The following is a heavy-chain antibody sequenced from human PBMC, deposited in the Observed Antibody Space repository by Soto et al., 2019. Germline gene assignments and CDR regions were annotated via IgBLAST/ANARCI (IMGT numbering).Heavy chain of an antibody. V-gene: IGHV4-59*01. CDR2: IYYSGST. J-gene: IGHJ4*02. CDR3: ARGGVGVTTFDY. D-gene: IGHD2-21*02. CDR1: GGSISSYY. Sequence: SETLSLTCTVSGGSISSYYWSWIRQPPGKGLEWIGYIYYSGSTNYNPSLKSRVTISVDTSKNQFSLKLSSVTAADTAVYYCARGGVGVTTFDYWGQGTLVTVSS.